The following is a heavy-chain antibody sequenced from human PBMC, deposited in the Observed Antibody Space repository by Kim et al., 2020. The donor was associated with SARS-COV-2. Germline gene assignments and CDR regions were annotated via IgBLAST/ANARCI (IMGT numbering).Heavy chain of an antibody. V-gene: IGHV4-59*13. J-gene: IGHJ5*02. CDR2: IHYSGRT. CDR1: GGSISSYY. CDR3: ARGGITMVRGVIIRGEFDP. Sequence: SETLSLTCTVSGGSISSYYWSWIRQPPGKGLEWIGYIHYSGRTNYNPSLKSRVTISVDTSKNQFSLKLSSVTAADTAVYYCARGGITMVRGVIIRGEFDPWGQGTLVTVSS. D-gene: IGHD3-10*01.